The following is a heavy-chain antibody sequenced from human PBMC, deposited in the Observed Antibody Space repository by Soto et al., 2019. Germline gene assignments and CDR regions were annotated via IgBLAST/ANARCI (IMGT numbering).Heavy chain of an antibody. CDR3: AKDGASGSYPPYYYYGMDV. V-gene: IGHV3-23*01. CDR2: ISGSGGNA. CDR1: GFTFSSYA. Sequence: EVQLLESGGGLVQPGGSLRLSCAASGFTFSSYAMSWVRQAPGKGLEWVSTISGSGGNAYYADSVKGRFTISRDNSKNTLHLQMNSLRADDTAVYYCAKDGASGSYPPYYYYGMDVWGQGTKVTVSS. D-gene: IGHD1-26*01. J-gene: IGHJ6*02.